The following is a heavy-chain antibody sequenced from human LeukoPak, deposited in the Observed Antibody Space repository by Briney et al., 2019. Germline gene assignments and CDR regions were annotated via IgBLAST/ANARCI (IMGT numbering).Heavy chain of an antibody. CDR2: ISGSGGST. V-gene: IGHV3-23*01. CDR1: GFTFSSYG. J-gene: IGHJ4*02. Sequence: GGSLRLSCAASGFTFSSYGMSWVRQAPGKGLEWVSAISGSGGSTYYADSVKGRFTISRDNSKNTLYLQMNSLRAQDTAVYYCAKDRYSGYDVPHFFDYGGQGTLVTVSS. D-gene: IGHD5-12*01. CDR3: AKDRYSGYDVPHFFDY.